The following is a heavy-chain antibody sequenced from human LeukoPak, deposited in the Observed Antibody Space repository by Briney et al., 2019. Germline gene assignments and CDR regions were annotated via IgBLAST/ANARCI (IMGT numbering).Heavy chain of an antibody. CDR2: IRSRTHGGTT. CDR1: GFMFRDYA. J-gene: IGHJ6*02. D-gene: IGHD4-17*01. CDR3: AKDQRRDDYGDYVYYYYGMDV. Sequence: GGSLRLSCAVSGFMFRDYAMSWFRQAPGKGLEWVGFIRSRTHGGTTEYAASVKGRFTISRDNSKNTLYLQMNSLRAEDTAVYYCAKDQRRDDYGDYVYYYYGMDVWGQGTTVTVSS. V-gene: IGHV3-49*03.